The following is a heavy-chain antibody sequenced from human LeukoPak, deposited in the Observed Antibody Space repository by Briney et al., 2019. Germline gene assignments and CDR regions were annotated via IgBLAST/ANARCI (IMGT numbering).Heavy chain of an antibody. CDR3: ARGEASSGWYFFDY. CDR2: ISAYNGNT. V-gene: IGHV1-18*01. Sequence: ASVKVSCKASGYTFISYGISWVRQAPGQGLEWMGWISAYNGNTNYAQKLHGRVTMTTDTSTSTAYMELRSPRSDDTAVYYCARGEASSGWYFFDYWGQGTLVTVSS. D-gene: IGHD6-19*01. CDR1: GYTFISYG. J-gene: IGHJ4*02.